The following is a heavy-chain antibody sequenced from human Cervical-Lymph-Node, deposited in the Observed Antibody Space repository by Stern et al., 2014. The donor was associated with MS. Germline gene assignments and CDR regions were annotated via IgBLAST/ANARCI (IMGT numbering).Heavy chain of an antibody. CDR2: IVVGTGKA. J-gene: IGHJ4*02. Sequence: VQLVESGPEMKKTGTSVNVSCKASGFTFTSSTVQWVRQARGQRLEWIGWIVVGTGKANYAQKFQGRVTISRDLSTDPAYMDLSSLRSDDTAIYYCAAVITWGPWGQGTPVTVSS. CDR3: AAVITWGP. CDR1: GFTFTSST. V-gene: IGHV1-58*03. D-gene: IGHD3-16*01.